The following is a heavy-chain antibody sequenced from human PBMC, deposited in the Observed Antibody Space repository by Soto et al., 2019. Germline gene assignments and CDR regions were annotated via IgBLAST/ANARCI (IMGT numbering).Heavy chain of an antibody. CDR2: IHHGGSS. CDR3: ASHSIPGVAGFFLGE. J-gene: IGHJ4*02. CDR1: GGSISSSDYY. Sequence: SETLSLTCTVSGGSISSSDYYWGWIRQPPGKGLEWIGEIHHGGSSNYNPSLKTRVTMSVDKSKNKVSLNLSSVTAADTADYYCASHSIPGVAGFFLGEWGQGTLVTVSS. V-gene: IGHV4-61*05. D-gene: IGHD6-19*01.